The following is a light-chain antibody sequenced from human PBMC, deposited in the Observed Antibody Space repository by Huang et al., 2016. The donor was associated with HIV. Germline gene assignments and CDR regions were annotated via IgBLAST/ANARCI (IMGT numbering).Light chain of an antibody. CDR3: QQYNSYLYT. Sequence: DIQMTQSPSTLSASVGDRVTITCRASQSISYWLAWYLQKPGKAPKLLIYKASSLEIGVPSRFSGSGSGTEFTLTISSLQPDDFATYYCQQYNSYLYTFGQGTKVEIK. CDR1: QSISYW. CDR2: KAS. J-gene: IGKJ2*01. V-gene: IGKV1-5*03.